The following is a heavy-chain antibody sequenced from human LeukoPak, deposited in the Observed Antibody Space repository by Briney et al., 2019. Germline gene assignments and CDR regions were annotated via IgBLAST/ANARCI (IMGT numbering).Heavy chain of an antibody. Sequence: GGSLRLSCAASGFTFSSYSMNWVRQAAGKGLEWVSSISSSSSYIYYADSVKGRFTISRDNAKNSLYLQMNSLRAEDTAVYYCAWSSGYDLGGIDYWGHGTLVTVS. V-gene: IGHV3-21*01. CDR3: AWSSGYDLGGIDY. CDR2: ISSSSSYI. CDR1: GFTFSSYS. J-gene: IGHJ4*01. D-gene: IGHD5-12*01.